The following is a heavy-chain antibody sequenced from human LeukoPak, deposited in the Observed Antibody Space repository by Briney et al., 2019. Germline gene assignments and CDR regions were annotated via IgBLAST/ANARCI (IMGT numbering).Heavy chain of an antibody. CDR3: ARGRSYGFDFDS. D-gene: IGHD5-18*01. Sequence: SETLSLTCDVSGVSINTCCYYWTWIRQPPGKGLEWIGYKYYSGSTRYNSSLRSRLTISLDTSKNQFSLRLTSMTAADTAVYYCARGRSYGFDFDSWGPGTLVIVSS. CDR2: KYYSGST. J-gene: IGHJ4*02. CDR1: GVSINTCCYY. V-gene: IGHV4-61*01.